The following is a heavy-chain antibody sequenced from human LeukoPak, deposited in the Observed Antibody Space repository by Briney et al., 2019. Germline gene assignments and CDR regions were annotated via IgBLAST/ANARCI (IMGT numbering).Heavy chain of an antibody. D-gene: IGHD3-10*01. CDR2: INHSGST. CDR1: GFTFSTYG. J-gene: IGHJ4*02. CDR3: ASSYGLGSFSLYVY. Sequence: GSLRLSCAASGFTFSTYGMNWVRQAPGKGLEWIGEINHSGSTNYNPSLKSRVTISVDTSKNQFSLKLSSVTAADTAMYYCASSYGLGSFSLYVYWGQGTLVTVSS. V-gene: IGHV4-34*01.